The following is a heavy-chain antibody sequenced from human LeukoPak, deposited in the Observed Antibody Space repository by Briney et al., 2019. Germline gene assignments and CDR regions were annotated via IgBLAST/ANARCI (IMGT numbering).Heavy chain of an antibody. D-gene: IGHD3-22*01. CDR3: ARDFEYYDSSGYYLDFDY. J-gene: IGHJ4*02. CDR2: ISSSSSYI. Sequence: GGSLRLSCAASGFTFSSYSMNWVRQAPGKGLEWVSSISSSSSYIYYVDSVKGRFTISRDNAKNSLYLQMNSLRAEDTAVYYCARDFEYYDSSGYYLDFDYWGQGTLVTVSS. CDR1: GFTFSSYS. V-gene: IGHV3-21*01.